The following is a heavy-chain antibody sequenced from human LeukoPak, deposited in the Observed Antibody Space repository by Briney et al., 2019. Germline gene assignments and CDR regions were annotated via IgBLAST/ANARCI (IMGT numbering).Heavy chain of an antibody. D-gene: IGHD6-19*01. V-gene: IGHV5-51*01. CDR1: EYSFATYW. CDR3: ARQDGPLAGRFDP. Sequence: GESLKISCKGSEYSFATYWIGWVRPMPGQGLEWMGIIFPGDSDTRYSPSFQGQVTISADKSISTAYLQWSSLKASDTAMYYCARQDGPLAGRFDPWGQGTLVTVSS. J-gene: IGHJ5*02. CDR2: IFPGDSDT.